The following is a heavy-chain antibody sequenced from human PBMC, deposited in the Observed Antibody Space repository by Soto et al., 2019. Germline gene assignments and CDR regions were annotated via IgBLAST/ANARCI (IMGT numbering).Heavy chain of an antibody. CDR1: GYTFTSYF. CDR3: ARGPFWSGYSMREGGYWFDP. Sequence: QVQLVQSGAEVKKPGASVKVSCKASGYTFTSYFMHWVRQAPGQGLEWMGIINPSGGSTSYAQKFPGRVTLTRDTSTSTVYLELSSLRSEDTAVYYCARGPFWSGYSMREGGYWFDPWGQGTLVTVSS. V-gene: IGHV1-46*01. D-gene: IGHD3-3*01. CDR2: INPSGGST. J-gene: IGHJ5*02.